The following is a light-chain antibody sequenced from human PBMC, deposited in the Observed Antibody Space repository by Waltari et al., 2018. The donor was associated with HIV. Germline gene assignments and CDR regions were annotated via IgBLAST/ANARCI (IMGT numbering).Light chain of an antibody. CDR2: SVT. Sequence: QSALTQPASVSGSLGQSITITCTGTRGDIAAPNSVSWYQQHPGEVPKVLIFSVTNRPSGVSSRFSGSKAGNTASLTLSGLQAEDEADYYCSSYTSNNAWVFGGGTKLTVL. V-gene: IGLV2-14*03. J-gene: IGLJ3*02. CDR1: RGDIAAPNS. CDR3: SSYTSNNAWV.